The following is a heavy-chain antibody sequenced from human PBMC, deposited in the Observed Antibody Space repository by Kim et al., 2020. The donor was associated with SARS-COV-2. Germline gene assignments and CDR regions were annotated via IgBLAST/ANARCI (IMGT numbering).Heavy chain of an antibody. Sequence: LSLKSRVTISVDTSKNQFSLKLSSVTAADTAVYYCARGGWYGFDYWGQGTLVTVSS. V-gene: IGHV4-31*02. CDR3: ARGGWYGFDY. J-gene: IGHJ4*02. D-gene: IGHD6-19*01.